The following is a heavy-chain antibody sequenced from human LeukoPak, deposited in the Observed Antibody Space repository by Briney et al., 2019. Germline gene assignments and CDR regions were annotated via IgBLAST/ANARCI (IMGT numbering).Heavy chain of an antibody. Sequence: SETLSLTCAVYGGSFSGYYWSWIRQPPGKGLEWIGEINHSGSTNYNPSLKSRVTISVDTSKNQFPLKLSSVTAADTAVYYCASRKPIVVVPAAQPYYYYYYMDVWGKGTTVTISS. V-gene: IGHV4-34*01. CDR2: INHSGST. CDR1: GGSFSGYY. J-gene: IGHJ6*03. CDR3: ASRKPIVVVPAAQPYYYYYYMDV. D-gene: IGHD2-2*01.